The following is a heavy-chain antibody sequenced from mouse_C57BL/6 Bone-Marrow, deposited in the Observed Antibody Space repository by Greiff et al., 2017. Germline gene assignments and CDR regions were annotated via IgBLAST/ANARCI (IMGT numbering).Heavy chain of an antibody. CDR1: GFTFSSYG. D-gene: IGHD1-1*01. Sequence: EVKLMESGGDLVKPGGSLKLSCAASGFTFSSYGMSWVRQTPDKRLEWVATISSGGSYTYYPDSVKGRFTISRDNAKNTLYLQMSSLKSEDTAMYYCARQGCDYGSGSDYWGEGTTLTVSS. J-gene: IGHJ2*01. V-gene: IGHV5-6*01. CDR3: ARQGCDYGSGSDY. CDR2: ISSGGSYT.